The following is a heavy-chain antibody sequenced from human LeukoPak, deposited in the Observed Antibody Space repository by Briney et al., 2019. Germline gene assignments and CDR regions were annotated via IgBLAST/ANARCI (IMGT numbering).Heavy chain of an antibody. V-gene: IGHV4-39*01. CDR2: IYYSGTT. J-gene: IGHJ6*02. D-gene: IGHD6-13*01. Sequence: PSETLSLTCTVSGGSISSSSYYWDWIRQPPGKGLEWIGTIYYSGTTYYNPSLKSRVTISVDTSRNQFSLKLSSVTAADTAVYYCARRLSSTSPPYYYYGMNVWGQGTTVTVSS. CDR1: GGSISSSSYY. CDR3: ARRLSSTSPPYYYYGMNV.